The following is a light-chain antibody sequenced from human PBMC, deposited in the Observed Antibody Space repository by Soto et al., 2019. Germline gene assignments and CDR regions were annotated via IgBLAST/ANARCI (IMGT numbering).Light chain of an antibody. J-gene: IGKJ1*01. CDR3: QQYGTSSWT. CDR2: AAS. V-gene: IGKV3-20*01. CDR1: QSVSSSY. Sequence: EIVLTQSPGTLSLSPGERATLSCRASQSVSSSYLAWYQQKPGQAPRLLIYAASSRATGIPDRFSGSGSGTDFTLTISRLEPEDFAVYSCQQYGTSSWTFGQGPKVDVK.